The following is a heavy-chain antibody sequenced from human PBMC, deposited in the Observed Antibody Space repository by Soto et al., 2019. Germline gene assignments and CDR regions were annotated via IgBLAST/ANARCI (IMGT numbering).Heavy chain of an antibody. Sequence: EVHLVESGGGLVQPGGSLRLSCAASGFTFSSYSINWVRQAPGKGLEWVSYISSSSSTIYYADSVKGRFTISRDNANNSLYLQMNSLRDEDTAVYYCIYVGAGGVFWDYWGQGTLVTVS. CDR1: GFTFSSYS. D-gene: IGHD3-16*01. J-gene: IGHJ4*02. CDR3: IYVGAGGVFWDY. CDR2: ISSSSSTI. V-gene: IGHV3-48*02.